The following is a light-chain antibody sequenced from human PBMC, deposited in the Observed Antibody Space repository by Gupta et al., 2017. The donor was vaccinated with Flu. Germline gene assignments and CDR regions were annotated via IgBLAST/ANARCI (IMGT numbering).Light chain of an antibody. CDR3: SSYTGSSTWV. CDR2: DVS. Sequence: SITISCTGTSSDVGGYNYVSWYQQHPGKAPKLMIYDVSNRPSGVSNRCSGSKSGNTASLTISGLQAEDEADYYCSSYTGSSTWVFGGGTKLTVL. V-gene: IGLV2-14*04. J-gene: IGLJ3*02. CDR1: SSDVGGYNY.